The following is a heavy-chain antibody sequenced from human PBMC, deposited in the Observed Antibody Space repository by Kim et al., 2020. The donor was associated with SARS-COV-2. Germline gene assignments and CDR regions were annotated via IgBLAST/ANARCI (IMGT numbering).Heavy chain of an antibody. J-gene: IGHJ4*01. CDR1: GFTFSSYG. D-gene: IGHD6-19*01. CDR3: ALIRPIAVAGTPFDY. CDR2: ISYDGSNK. Sequence: GGSLRLSCAASGFTFSSYGMHWVRQAPGKGLEWVAVISYDGSNKYYADSVKGRFTISRDNSKNTLYLQMNSLRAEDTAVYYCALIRPIAVAGTPFDYLG. V-gene: IGHV3-30*03.